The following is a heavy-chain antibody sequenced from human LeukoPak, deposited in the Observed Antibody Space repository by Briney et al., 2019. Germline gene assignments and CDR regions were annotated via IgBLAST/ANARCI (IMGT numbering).Heavy chain of an antibody. D-gene: IGHD3-16*01. CDR3: ARVIYDYAREAYYYYYMDV. Sequence: ASETLSLTCTVSGDSISSSSSYWGWIRQPPGEGLEWIGYIYYSGSTNYNPSLKSRVTISVDTSKNQFSLKLSSVTAADTAVYYCARVIYDYAREAYYYYYMDVWGKGTTVTIS. J-gene: IGHJ6*03. V-gene: IGHV4-61*05. CDR2: IYYSGST. CDR1: GDSISSSSSY.